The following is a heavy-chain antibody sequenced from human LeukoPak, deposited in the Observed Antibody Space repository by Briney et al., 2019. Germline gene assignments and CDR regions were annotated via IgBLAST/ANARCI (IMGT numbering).Heavy chain of an antibody. J-gene: IGHJ4*02. CDR1: GYTFTVHY. CDR2: ASPFNGAT. V-gene: IGHV1-2*02. D-gene: IGHD5-18*01. CDR3: ARVGGMDTAMVDFFDY. Sequence: ASVKVSCKASGYTFTVHYLHWLRQAPGQGLEWMGWASPFNGATKYAQKFQGRVTMTRDTSISTAYMELSRLRSDDTAVYYCARVGGMDTAMVDFFDYWGQGTLVTVSS.